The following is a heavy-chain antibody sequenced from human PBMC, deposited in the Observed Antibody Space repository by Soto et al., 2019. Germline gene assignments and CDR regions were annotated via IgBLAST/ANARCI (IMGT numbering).Heavy chain of an antibody. CDR1: GGSISSSNW. Sequence: SETLSLTCAVSGGSISSSNWWSWVRQPPGKGLEWIGGIYHSGSTNYNPSLKSRVTISVDKSKNQFSLKLSSVTAADTAVYYCAREGVAAADFDYWGQGTLVTVSS. CDR3: AREGVAAADFDY. D-gene: IGHD6-13*01. J-gene: IGHJ4*02. V-gene: IGHV4-4*02. CDR2: IYHSGST.